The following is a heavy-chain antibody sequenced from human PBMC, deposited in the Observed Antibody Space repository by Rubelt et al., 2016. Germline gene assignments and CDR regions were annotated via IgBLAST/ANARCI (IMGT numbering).Heavy chain of an antibody. CDR2: ISSNGGST. CDR3: ATGPLGGWSEY. D-gene: IGHD6-19*01. V-gene: IGHV3-64D*06. Sequence: FTFSSYAMHWVRQAPGKGLEYVSAISSNGGSTYYADSVKGRFTISRDNSKNTLYLQMSSLRAEDTAVYFCATGPLGGWSEYWGQGTQVTVSS. CDR1: FTFSSYA. J-gene: IGHJ4*02.